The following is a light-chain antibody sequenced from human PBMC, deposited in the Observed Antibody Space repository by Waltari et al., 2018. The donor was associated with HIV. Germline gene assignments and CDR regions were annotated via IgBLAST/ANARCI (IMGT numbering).Light chain of an antibody. CDR3: QRWGTGVE. CDR2: VNSDGGH. V-gene: IGLV4-69*01. J-gene: IGLJ2*01. Sequence: QLVLTQSPSASASLGASVKLTCTLSSGHTNYAIAWHQLQSEKGPRFLMKVNSDGGHTKGDGIPDRFSGSRSGAEHYLTISSLQAEDEADYYCQRWGTGVEFGGGTKLTVL. CDR1: SGHTNYA.